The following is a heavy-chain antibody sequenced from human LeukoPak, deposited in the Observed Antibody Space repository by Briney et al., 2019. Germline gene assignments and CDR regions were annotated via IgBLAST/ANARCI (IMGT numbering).Heavy chain of an antibody. CDR3: AGGDFRPPDYYFDY. J-gene: IGHJ4*02. D-gene: IGHD3-16*01. CDR2: IIPILGIA. Sequence: GASVKVSCKASGGTXSSYAISWVRQAPGQGLEWMGRIIPILGIANYAQKFQGRVTITADKSTSTAYMELSSLRSEDTAVYYCAGGDFRPPDYYFDYWGQGTLVTVSS. CDR1: GGTXSSYA. V-gene: IGHV1-69*04.